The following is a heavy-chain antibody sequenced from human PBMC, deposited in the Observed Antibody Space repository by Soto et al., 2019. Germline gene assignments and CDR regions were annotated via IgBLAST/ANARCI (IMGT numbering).Heavy chain of an antibody. D-gene: IGHD3-10*01. V-gene: IGHV4-34*01. CDR3: ARAPPPPPPSPSPPQCGGSSFDP. J-gene: IGHJ5*02. CDR2: INHSGNT. CDR1: GGSFSGYY. Sequence: SETLSLTCAVYGGSFSGYYWSWIRQPPGKGLEWIGEINHSGNTNYNPSLKSRVTISVDTSKNQFSLNLSSVTAADTSVYYCARAPPPPPPSPSPPQCGGSSFDPGGKGSLAPV.